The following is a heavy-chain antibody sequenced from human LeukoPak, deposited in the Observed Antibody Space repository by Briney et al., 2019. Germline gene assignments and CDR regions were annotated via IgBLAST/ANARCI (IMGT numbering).Heavy chain of an antibody. J-gene: IGHJ4*02. V-gene: IGHV1-46*01. CDR1: GYTFTSYY. CDR3: AILSDGAYCGGDCFYLDY. Sequence: ASVKVSCKASGYTFTSYYMHWVRQAPGQGLEWMGIINPSGGSTSYAQKFQGRVTMTRDTSTSTVYMELSSLRSEDTAVYYCAILSDGAYCGGDCFYLDYWGQGTPVTVSS. CDR2: INPSGGST. D-gene: IGHD2-21*02.